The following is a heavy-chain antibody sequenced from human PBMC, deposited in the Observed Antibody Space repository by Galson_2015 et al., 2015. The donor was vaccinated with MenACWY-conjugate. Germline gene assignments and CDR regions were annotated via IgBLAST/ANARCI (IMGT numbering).Heavy chain of an antibody. Sequence: ETLSLTCSVSGASIKDTNYFWGWIRPHPGKGLEWIGSLYYSGSTSDNPSLKGRVTISVNKSKNQCSLKLTSVSAADTVVYFCARVPGGHSFSYRDYFDYWGQVALVTVSS. V-gene: IGHV4-39*07. J-gene: IGHJ4*02. CDR2: LYYSGST. CDR1: GASIKDTNYF. CDR3: ARVPGGHSFSYRDYFDY. D-gene: IGHD5-18*01.